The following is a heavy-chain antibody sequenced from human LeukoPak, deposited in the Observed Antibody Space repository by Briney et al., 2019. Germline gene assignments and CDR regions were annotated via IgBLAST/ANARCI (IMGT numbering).Heavy chain of an antibody. CDR1: GGTFSSYA. Sequence: ASVKVSCKASGGTFSSYAISWVRQAPGQGLEWMGGLSASNGNTNYAQKVRGRVTMTTDTSTNTAYLELTSLRSDDTAVYYCARDLRELMGGDYYFDYWGQGTLVTVSS. V-gene: IGHV1-18*01. D-gene: IGHD2-8*01. CDR3: ARDLRELMGGDYYFDY. J-gene: IGHJ4*02. CDR2: LSASNGNT.